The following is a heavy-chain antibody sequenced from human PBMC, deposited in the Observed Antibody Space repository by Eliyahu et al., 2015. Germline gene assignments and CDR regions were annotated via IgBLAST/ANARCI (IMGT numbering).Heavy chain of an antibody. CDR3: AKVSGQWLALNDAFDI. CDR1: GFXFXXYG. J-gene: IGHJ3*02. V-gene: IGHV3-30*18. CDR2: ISYDGSNK. D-gene: IGHD6-19*01. Sequence: QVQLVESGGGVVQPGXSLXLSCXASGFXFXXYGMXWVRQAPGKGXEWVAVISYDGSNKYYADXVKGRFTISRDNSKNTLYLQMNSLRAEDTAVYYCAKVSGQWLALNDAFDIWGQGTMVTVSS.